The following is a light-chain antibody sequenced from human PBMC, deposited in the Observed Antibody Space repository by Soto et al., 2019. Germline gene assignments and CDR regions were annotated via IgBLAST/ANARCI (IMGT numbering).Light chain of an antibody. CDR3: QQRSNWPLTT. V-gene: IGKV3-11*01. J-gene: IGKJ5*01. CDR2: DAS. Sequence: EIELTQSPATLSLSPGERATLSCRASQSVSSYLAWYQQKPGQAPRLLIYDASNRATGIPARFSGSGSGTDFTLTISSLEPEDFAVYYCQQRSNWPLTTFGQGTRLEIK. CDR1: QSVSSY.